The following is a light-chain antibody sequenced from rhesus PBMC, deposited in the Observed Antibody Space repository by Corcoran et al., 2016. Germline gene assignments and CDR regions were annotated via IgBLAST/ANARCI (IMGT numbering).Light chain of an antibody. CDR1: QGVSRY. J-gene: IGKJ4*01. Sequence: DIQMTQSPSSLSASVGDRVTITCRASQGVSRYLNWYQQKPGKAPTLLIYYENRLERGVPSRFSGSGSGTEFTLTISSLQPEDFATYYCQQYNSLLTFGGGTKVELK. CDR2: YEN. CDR3: QQYNSLLT. V-gene: IGKV1-32*01.